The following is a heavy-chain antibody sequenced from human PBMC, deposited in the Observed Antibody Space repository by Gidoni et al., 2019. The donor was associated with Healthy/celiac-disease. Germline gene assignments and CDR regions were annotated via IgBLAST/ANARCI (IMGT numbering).Heavy chain of an antibody. CDR3: AKDLYSSSSVGYYFDY. CDR2: ISGSGGST. D-gene: IGHD6-6*01. Sequence: EVQLLESGRGVVQPGGALRLACAVSVFPFTSYARSWVRQSPGKGLEWVSAISGSGGSTYYADSVKGRFTISRDNSKNTLYLQMNSLRAEDTAVYYCAKDLYSSSSVGYYFDYWGQGTLVTVSS. V-gene: IGHV3-23*01. CDR1: VFPFTSYA. J-gene: IGHJ4*02.